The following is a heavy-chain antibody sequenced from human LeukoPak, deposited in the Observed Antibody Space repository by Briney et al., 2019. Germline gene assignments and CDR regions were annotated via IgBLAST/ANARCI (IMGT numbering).Heavy chain of an antibody. CDR1: GFTFDDYA. CDR3: AKGDDSSGYAFDY. CDR2: ISWNSGSI. J-gene: IGHJ4*02. V-gene: IGHV3-9*01. D-gene: IGHD3-22*01. Sequence: GGSLRLSCAASGFTFDDYAMHWVRQASGKGLEWVSGISWNSGSIGYADSVKGRFTISRDNAKNSLYLQMNSLRAEDTALYYCAKGDDSSGYAFDYWGQGTLVTVSS.